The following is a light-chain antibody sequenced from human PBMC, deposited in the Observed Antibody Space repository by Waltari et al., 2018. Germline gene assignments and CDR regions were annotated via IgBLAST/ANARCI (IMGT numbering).Light chain of an antibody. CDR1: QSVGSF. CDR3: QQRISWPLT. J-gene: IGKJ3*01. Sequence: EIVLTQSPVTLSLSPGEGATLSCKTSQSVGSFMAWYQQRPGQAPRLLIYDDSLRATGIPTRFSGSGSGTDFTLTISSLESEDFAVYYCQQRISWPLTFGPGTTV. CDR2: DDS. V-gene: IGKV3-11*01.